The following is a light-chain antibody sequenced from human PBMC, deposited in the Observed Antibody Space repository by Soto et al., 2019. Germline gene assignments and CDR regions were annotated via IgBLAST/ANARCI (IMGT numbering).Light chain of an antibody. J-gene: IGKJ2*01. CDR1: QSVSSNH. CDR3: QQYVGSPPYT. Sequence: EIVLTQSPGTLSLSPGERATLSCRASQSVSSNHLAWYQQKPGQAPRLLIYGASSRATGIPDRFSGSGSGTDFTLTISRLEPEDFAVYFCQQYVGSPPYTFGQGTKVEI. V-gene: IGKV3-20*01. CDR2: GAS.